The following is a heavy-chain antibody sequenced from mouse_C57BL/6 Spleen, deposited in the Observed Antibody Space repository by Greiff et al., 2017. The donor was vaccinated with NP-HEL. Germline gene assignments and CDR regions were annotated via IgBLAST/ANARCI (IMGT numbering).Heavy chain of an antibody. Sequence: EVQLQQSGAELVRPGASVKLSCTASGFNIKDYYMHWVKQRPEQGLEWIGRIDPEDGDTEYAPKFQGKATMTADTSSNTAYLQLSILTSEDTAVYYCTRSDYYGRSWYYAMDYWGQGTSVTVSS. V-gene: IGHV14-1*01. CDR1: GFNIKDYY. J-gene: IGHJ4*01. D-gene: IGHD1-1*01. CDR2: IDPEDGDT. CDR3: TRSDYYGRSWYYAMDY.